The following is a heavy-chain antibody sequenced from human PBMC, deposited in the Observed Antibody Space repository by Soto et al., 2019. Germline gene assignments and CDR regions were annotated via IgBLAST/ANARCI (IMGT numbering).Heavy chain of an antibody. J-gene: IGHJ6*02. CDR2: ISGSGGST. CDR1: GFTFSSYA. D-gene: IGHD3-3*02. CDR3: AKDIYEDFWSGSYYYGMDV. V-gene: IGHV3-23*01. Sequence: GGSLRLSCAASGFTFSSYAMSWVRQAPGKGLEWVSAISGSGGSTYYADSVKGRFTISRDNSKNTLYLQMNSLRAEDTAVYYCAKDIYEDFWSGSYYYGMDVWGQGTTVTVSS.